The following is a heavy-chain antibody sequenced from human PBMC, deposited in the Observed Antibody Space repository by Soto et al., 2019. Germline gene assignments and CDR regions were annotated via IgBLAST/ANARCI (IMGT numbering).Heavy chain of an antibody. CDR3: ARGSFAHYFDH. CDR1: GFTFSSYT. Sequence: PGGSLRLSCAASGFTFSSYTMNWVRQAPGKGLEWVSYITSSSSNTYYADSVKGRFTISRDNVKRSLYLQMNSLRVDDTAFYYCARGSFAHYFDHWGQGALVTVSS. CDR2: ITSSSSNT. V-gene: IGHV3-21*04. J-gene: IGHJ4*02.